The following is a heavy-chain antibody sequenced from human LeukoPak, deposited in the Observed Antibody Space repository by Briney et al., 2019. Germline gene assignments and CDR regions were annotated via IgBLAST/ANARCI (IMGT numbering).Heavy chain of an antibody. CDR2: IYYSGST. D-gene: IGHD4-17*01. J-gene: IGHJ3*02. V-gene: IGHV4-39*07. Sequence: SETPSLTCTVSGGSISSSSYYWGWIRQPPGKGLEWIGSIYYSGSTYYNPSLKSRVTISVDTSKNQFSLKLSSVTAADTAVYYCARVKDYGDAFDIWGQGTMVTVSS. CDR1: GGSISSSSYY. CDR3: ARVKDYGDAFDI.